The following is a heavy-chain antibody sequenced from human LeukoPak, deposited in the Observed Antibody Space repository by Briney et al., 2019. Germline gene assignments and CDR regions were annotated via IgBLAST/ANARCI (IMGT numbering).Heavy chain of an antibody. CDR1: GGSISSGRYY. CDR3: MRHEEMSTIYGFFDL. CDR2: FYYSGST. V-gene: IGHV4-39*01. D-gene: IGHD5-24*01. Sequence: SETLSLTCTVSGGSISSGRYYWGWIRQPPGKGLEWIGSFYYSGSTYYNPSLKSRVTISVDTSKNQFSLKLTSVDAADTALYYCMRHEEMSTIYGFFDLWGRGTLVTVSS. J-gene: IGHJ2*01.